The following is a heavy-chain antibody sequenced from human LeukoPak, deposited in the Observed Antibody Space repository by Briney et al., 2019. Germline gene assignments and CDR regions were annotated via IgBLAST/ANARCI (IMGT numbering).Heavy chain of an antibody. CDR2: IKQNGAEE. CDR3: ARSSYSSSSSV. CDR1: GFTFRSFW. J-gene: IGHJ3*01. D-gene: IGHD6-6*01. V-gene: IGHV3-7*03. Sequence: GGSLRLSCAASGFTFRSFWMSWVRQAPGKRLEWVANIKQNGAEEYYMDSVKGRFTISRDNAKNSLYLQINSLRAEDTAVYYCARSSYSSSSSVWGQGTMVTVSS.